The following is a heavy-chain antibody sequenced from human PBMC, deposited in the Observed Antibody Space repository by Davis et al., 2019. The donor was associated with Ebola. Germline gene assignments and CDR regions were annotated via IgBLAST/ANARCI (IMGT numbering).Heavy chain of an antibody. CDR2: IYSGGST. J-gene: IGHJ4*02. CDR3: AKVSGIAVAGTDFDY. Sequence: PGGSLRLSCAASGFTVSSNYMSWVRQAPGKGLEWVSVIYSGGSTYYADSVKGRFTISRDNSKNTLYLQMNSLRAEDTAVYYCAKVSGIAVAGTDFDYWGQGTLVTVSS. V-gene: IGHV3-53*05. CDR1: GFTVSSNY. D-gene: IGHD6-19*01.